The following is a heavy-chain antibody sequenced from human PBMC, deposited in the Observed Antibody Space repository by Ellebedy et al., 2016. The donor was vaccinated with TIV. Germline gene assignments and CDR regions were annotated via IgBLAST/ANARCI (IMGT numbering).Heavy chain of an antibody. CDR1: GGSITSGSYY. CDR3: ARLRQWRAPFDC. V-gene: IGHV4-39*01. D-gene: IGHD6-19*01. CDR2: IYYRGTT. J-gene: IGHJ4*02. Sequence: MPSETLSLTCTVSGGSITSGSYYWSWIRQPPGKGREWIGSIYYRGTTYYNPSLKSRVTLSLDTSKNQFSLKLSSVTAADTAVYYCARLRQWRAPFDCWGQGILVTVSS.